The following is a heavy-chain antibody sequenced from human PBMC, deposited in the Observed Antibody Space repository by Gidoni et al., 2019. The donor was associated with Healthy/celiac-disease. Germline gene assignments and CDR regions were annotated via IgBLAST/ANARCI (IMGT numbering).Heavy chain of an antibody. J-gene: IGHJ3*02. V-gene: IGHV3-7*03. CDR3: ARGSGYTDAFDI. D-gene: IGHD3-9*01. CDR1: GFTFSSYW. Sequence: ELQLVESGVGLLQPGGPLRLPCAAPGFTFSSYWMSWVRQASGKGLEWVANIKQDGSEKYYVDSVKGRFTISRDNAKNSLYLQMNSLRAEDTAVYYCARGSGYTDAFDIWGQGTMVTVSS. CDR2: IKQDGSEK.